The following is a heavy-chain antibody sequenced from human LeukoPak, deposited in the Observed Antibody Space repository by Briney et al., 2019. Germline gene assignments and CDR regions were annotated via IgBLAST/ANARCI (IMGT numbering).Heavy chain of an antibody. D-gene: IGHD3-22*01. J-gene: IGHJ4*02. Sequence: PSETLSLTCTVSGGPISSSSYYWGWIRQPPGKGLEWIGSIYYSGTTYYNPSLKSRVTISVDTSRNQFSLKLSSVTAADTAVYYCAGTYYYDSSGYYHYSLWGQGTLVTVSS. CDR3: AGTYYYDSSGYYHYSL. V-gene: IGHV4-39*07. CDR2: IYYSGTT. CDR1: GGPISSSSYY.